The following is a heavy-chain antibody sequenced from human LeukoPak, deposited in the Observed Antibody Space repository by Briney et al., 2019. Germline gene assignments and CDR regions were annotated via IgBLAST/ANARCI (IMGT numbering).Heavy chain of an antibody. CDR2: ISWNSGSI. Sequence: GGSLRLSCAASGFTFDDYAMHWVRQAPGKGLERVSGISWNSGSIGYADSVKGRFTISRDNAKNSLYLQMNSLRAEDTASYYCAKASPVYYDSSGYSGSGFDYWGQGTLVTVSS. D-gene: IGHD3-22*01. CDR3: AKASPVYYDSSGYSGSGFDY. CDR1: GFTFDDYA. J-gene: IGHJ4*02. V-gene: IGHV3-9*01.